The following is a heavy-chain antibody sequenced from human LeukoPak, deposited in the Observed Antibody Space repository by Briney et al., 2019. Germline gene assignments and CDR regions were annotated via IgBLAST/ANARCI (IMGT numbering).Heavy chain of an antibody. CDR1: GFTFSSYE. CDR3: ARDLGYYDYVWGSYRASPPEDY. D-gene: IGHD3-16*02. V-gene: IGHV3-23*01. CDR2: ISPSGDIT. J-gene: IGHJ4*02. Sequence: GGSLRLSCAASGFTFSSYEMNWVRQAPGKGLEWVSGISPSGDITYYADSVKGRFTISRDNSKNTVYLQMNSLRAEDTAVYYCARDLGYYDYVWGSYRASPPEDYWGQGTLVTVSS.